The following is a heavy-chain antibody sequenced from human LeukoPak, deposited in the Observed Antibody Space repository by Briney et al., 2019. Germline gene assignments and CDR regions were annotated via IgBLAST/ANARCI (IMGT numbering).Heavy chain of an antibody. V-gene: IGHV3-23*01. J-gene: IGHJ4*02. Sequence: GGSLRLSCAASGFTFSSYAMSWVCQAPGKGLEWVSAISGSGGSTYYADSVKGRFTISRDNSKNTLYLQMNSLRAEDTAVYYCAKQLLWFGELFDYWGQGTLVTVSS. CDR1: GFTFSSYA. D-gene: IGHD3-10*01. CDR3: AKQLLWFGELFDY. CDR2: ISGSGGST.